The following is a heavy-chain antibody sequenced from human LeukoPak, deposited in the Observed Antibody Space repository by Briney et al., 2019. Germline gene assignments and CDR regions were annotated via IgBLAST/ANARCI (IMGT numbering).Heavy chain of an antibody. CDR3: ARHYYAGSGTYRPFDY. V-gene: IGHV4-39*01. D-gene: IGHD3-10*01. CDR1: GGSISSTNYY. CDR2: IYSDGT. J-gene: IGHJ4*02. Sequence: SETLSLTCTVSGGSISSTNYYWGWSRQPPGKGVEWVDSIYSDGTYYNPSLKSRIAMSVDTSKNQFSLSLRSVTATDTAVYYCARHYYAGSGTYRPFDYWGQGTLVTVAS.